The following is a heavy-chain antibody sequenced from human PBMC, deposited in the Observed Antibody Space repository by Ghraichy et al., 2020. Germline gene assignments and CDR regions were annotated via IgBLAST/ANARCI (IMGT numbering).Heavy chain of an antibody. J-gene: IGHJ5*02. CDR2: ISSSSSYI. D-gene: IGHD1-26*01. Sequence: GGSLRLSCAASGFTFSSYSMNWVRQAPGKGLEWVSSISSSSSYIYYADSVKGRFTISRDNAKNSLYLQMNSLRAEDTAVYYCARDRGSYYVWFDPWGQGTLVTVSS. CDR1: GFTFSSYS. V-gene: IGHV3-21*01. CDR3: ARDRGSYYVWFDP.